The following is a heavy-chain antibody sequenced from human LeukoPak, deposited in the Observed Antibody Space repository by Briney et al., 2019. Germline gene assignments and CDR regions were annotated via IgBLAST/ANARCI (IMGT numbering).Heavy chain of an antibody. CDR1: GGSISSSSYY. V-gene: IGHV4-39*07. D-gene: IGHD3-3*01. J-gene: IGHJ6*03. CDR3: ARVRAFGVVIIGYYYYMDV. CDR2: IYYSGGT. Sequence: SETLSLTCTVSGGSISSSSYYWGWIRQPPGKGLEWIGSIYYSGGTYYNPSLKSRVTISVDTSKNQFSLKLSSVTAADTAVYYCARVRAFGVVIIGYYYYMDVWGKGTTVTVSS.